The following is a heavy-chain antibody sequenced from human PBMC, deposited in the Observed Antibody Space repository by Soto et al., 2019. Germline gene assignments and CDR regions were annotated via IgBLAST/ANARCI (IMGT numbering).Heavy chain of an antibody. CDR1: GFTPSGYG. J-gene: IGHJ4*02. CDR3: VRATYFSDSSGYTRCFDY. D-gene: IGHD3-22*01. Sequence: PGGSLRLSCAASGFTPSGYGMHWVRQAPGKGLEWVAFVWYDGSRKYYAESVKGRFTTSRDESKNSVYLQMNSLKTEDTAVYYCVRATYFSDSSGYTRCFDYWGQGTLVTSPQ. CDR2: VWYDGSRK. V-gene: IGHV3-33*01.